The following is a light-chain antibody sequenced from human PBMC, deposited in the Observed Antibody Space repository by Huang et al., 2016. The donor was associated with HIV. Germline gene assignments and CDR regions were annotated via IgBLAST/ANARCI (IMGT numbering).Light chain of an antibody. J-gene: IGKJ1*01. CDR2: WAS. V-gene: IGKV4-1*01. CDR1: QSVLSSATNKYY. Sequence: DIVMTQSPDSLAVSLGEAATLTCRSRQSVLSSATNKYYLAWFQQKSGQSPKLLICWASTREAGVPDRFSGSGSGTHFTLTINNVKTEDVAIYYCQQYYTSPQTFGPGTRVEI. CDR3: QQYYTSPQT.